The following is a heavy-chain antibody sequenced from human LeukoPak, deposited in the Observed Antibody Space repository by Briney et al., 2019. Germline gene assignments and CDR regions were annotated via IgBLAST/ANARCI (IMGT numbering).Heavy chain of an antibody. Sequence: ASVKVSCKASGYTFTSYGISWVRQAPGQGLEWMGWISAYNGNTNYAQKPQGRVTMTTDTSTSTAYMELRSLRSDDTAVYYCARDELELPYGDYYSGMDVWGQGTTVTVPS. CDR2: ISAYNGNT. J-gene: IGHJ6*02. CDR3: ARDELELPYGDYYSGMDV. CDR1: GYTFTSYG. V-gene: IGHV1-18*01. D-gene: IGHD1-7*01.